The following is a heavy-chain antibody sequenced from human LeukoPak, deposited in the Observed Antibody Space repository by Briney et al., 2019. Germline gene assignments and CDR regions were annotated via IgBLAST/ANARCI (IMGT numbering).Heavy chain of an antibody. CDR1: VGTFSRYA. V-gene: IGHV1-69*13. Sequence: SVTVSCKASVGTFSRYAIRWVRQAPGQGLAWMGGIIPIFGTAHYAQKFQGRVTITADESTSTAYMELSSLRSEDTAVYYCAPNYSSGPVAFDIWGQGTMVTVSS. D-gene: IGHD6-25*01. CDR2: IIPIFGTA. CDR3: APNYSSGPVAFDI. J-gene: IGHJ3*02.